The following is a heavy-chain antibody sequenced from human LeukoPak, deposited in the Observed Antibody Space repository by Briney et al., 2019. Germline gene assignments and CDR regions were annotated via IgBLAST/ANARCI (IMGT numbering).Heavy chain of an antibody. CDR3: ARGSLLLQRPYYFDY. J-gene: IGHJ4*02. V-gene: IGHV4-34*01. Sequence: SETLSLTCAVYGGSFSGYYWSWIRQPPGKGLEWIEEINHSGSTNYNPSLKSRVTISVDTSKNQFSLKLSSVTAADTAVYYCARGSLLLQRPYYFDYWGQGTLVTVSS. CDR1: GGSFSGYY. CDR2: INHSGST. D-gene: IGHD2-15*01.